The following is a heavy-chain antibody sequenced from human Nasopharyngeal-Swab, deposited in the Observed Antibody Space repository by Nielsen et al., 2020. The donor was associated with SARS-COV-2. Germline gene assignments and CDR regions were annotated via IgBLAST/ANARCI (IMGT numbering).Heavy chain of an antibody. CDR2: INPSGGGT. Sequence: ASVKVSCKASGYTFTSHYMHWVRQAPGQGLEWMGIINPSGGGTTYAQTFQGRVTMTRDTSTSTVYMELSSLRSEDTAVYYCARSYYDFWSGYLEYYYGMDVRGQGTTVTVSS. CDR3: ARSYYDFWSGYLEYYYGMDV. D-gene: IGHD3-3*01. CDR1: GYTFTSHY. J-gene: IGHJ6*02. V-gene: IGHV1-46*01.